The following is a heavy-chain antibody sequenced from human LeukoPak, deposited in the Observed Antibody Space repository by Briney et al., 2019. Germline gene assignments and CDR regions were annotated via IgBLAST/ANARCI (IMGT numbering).Heavy chain of an antibody. CDR2: ITPIFGTA. Sequence: GASVKVSCKASGGTFSSYAISWVRQAPGQGLEWMGGITPIFGTANYAQKFQGRVTITADESTSTAYMELSSLRSEDTAVYYCASNHENSSGWFHWFDPWGQGTLVTVSS. CDR3: ASNHENSSGWFHWFDP. J-gene: IGHJ5*02. D-gene: IGHD6-19*01. V-gene: IGHV1-69*13. CDR1: GGTFSSYA.